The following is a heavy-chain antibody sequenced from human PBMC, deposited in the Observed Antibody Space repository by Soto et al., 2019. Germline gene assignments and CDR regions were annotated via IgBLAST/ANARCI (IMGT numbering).Heavy chain of an antibody. CDR2: IISEGSNK. J-gene: IGHJ2*01. CDR1: GFTFSIYS. Sequence: GGSLRLSCAASGFTFSIYSMNWVRQAPGKGLEWVSYIISEGSNKFYADSVKGRFTISRDNSKNTLYLQMNSLRAEDTAVYYCARDPLWGTAMVLWYFDLWGRGTLVTVSS. D-gene: IGHD5-18*01. V-gene: IGHV3-30*03. CDR3: ARDPLWGTAMVLWYFDL.